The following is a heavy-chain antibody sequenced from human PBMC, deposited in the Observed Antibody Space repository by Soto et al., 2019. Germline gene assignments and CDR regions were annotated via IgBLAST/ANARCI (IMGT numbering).Heavy chain of an antibody. CDR1: GFTFSSYS. CDR3: ARDNGMAGSFDP. CDR2: IVSSSTTI. Sequence: GGSLRLSCAASGFTFSSYSMNWARQAPGKGLEWIAYIVSSSTTIFYADSVKGRFTISRDNAKSSLYLQMNSPRDEDTAVYYCARDNGMAGSFDPWGQGTLVTVSS. J-gene: IGHJ5*02. V-gene: IGHV3-48*02. D-gene: IGHD2-8*01.